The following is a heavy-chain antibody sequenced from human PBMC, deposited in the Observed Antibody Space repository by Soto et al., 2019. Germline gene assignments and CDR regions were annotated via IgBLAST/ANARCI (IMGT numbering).Heavy chain of an antibody. J-gene: IGHJ4*02. Sequence: SETLSLTCAVSGYSIIDSGWWGGIRQPPGKGLEWIGYIYYSGTTYYNPSLKSRITMSVDTSKNQFSLKLTSVTAVDTAVYYCARREIQGPIDYWGQGTLVTVSS. V-gene: IGHV4-28*01. CDR2: IYYSGTT. CDR3: ARREIQGPIDY. D-gene: IGHD1-26*01. CDR1: GYSIIDSGW.